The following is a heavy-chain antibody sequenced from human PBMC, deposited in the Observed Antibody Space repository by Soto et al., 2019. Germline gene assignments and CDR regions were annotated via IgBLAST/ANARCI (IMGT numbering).Heavy chain of an antibody. D-gene: IGHD3-10*01. CDR1: GYTFTGYY. V-gene: IGHV1-2*02. CDR2: INPNSGGT. CDR3: ARDGSITMVRGVIPFDY. Sequence: ASVKVSCKASGYTFTGYYMHWVRQAPGQGLEWMGWINPNSGGTNYAQKFQGRVTMTRDTSISTAYMELSRLRSDDTAVYYCARDGSITMVRGVIPFDYWGQGTLVTVSS. J-gene: IGHJ4*02.